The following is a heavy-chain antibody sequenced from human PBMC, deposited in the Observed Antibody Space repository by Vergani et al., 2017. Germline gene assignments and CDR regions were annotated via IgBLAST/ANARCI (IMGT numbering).Heavy chain of an antibody. CDR1: GFTFSSYA. J-gene: IGHJ3*02. CDR3: AKRIRANEGAFDI. CDR2: ISGSGGSS. Sequence: EVQLLESGGGLVQPGGSLRLSCAASGFTFSSYAMSWVRQAPGKGLEWVSAISGSGGSSYYADSVKGRFTISRDNSKNTLYLQMNSLRAEDTAVYYCAKRIRANEGAFDIWGQGTMVTVSS. V-gene: IGHV3-23*01.